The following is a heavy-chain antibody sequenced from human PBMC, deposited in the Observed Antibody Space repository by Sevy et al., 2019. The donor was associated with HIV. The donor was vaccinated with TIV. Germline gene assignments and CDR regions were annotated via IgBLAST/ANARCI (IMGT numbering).Heavy chain of an antibody. D-gene: IGHD1-20*01. CDR2: TYYSGTT. V-gene: IGHV4-59*01. CDR3: GRVGFNWNDVDY. Sequence: SETLSLTCSVSGGSMNIYYWSWIRQPPGKRLEWIGFTYYSGTTNYNPSLKSRVTISIDTSKNQFSLKLISVTAADTAVYYCGRVGFNWNDVDYCGQGILVTVSS. CDR1: GGSMNIYY. J-gene: IGHJ4*02.